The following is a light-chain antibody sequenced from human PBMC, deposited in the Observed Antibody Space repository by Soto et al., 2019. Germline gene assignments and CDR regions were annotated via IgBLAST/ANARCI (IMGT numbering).Light chain of an antibody. Sequence: DFQLTQSPSSLSASVGDRVTITCRASQGFNIYLAWYQQKPGKVPQLLISAASTLQSGVPSRFSGSGSGTDFTLTISSLQPEDGAVYYCQRYNSAPRTFGQGTRVEIK. CDR3: QRYNSAPRT. V-gene: IGKV1-27*01. CDR2: AAS. CDR1: QGFNIY. J-gene: IGKJ1*01.